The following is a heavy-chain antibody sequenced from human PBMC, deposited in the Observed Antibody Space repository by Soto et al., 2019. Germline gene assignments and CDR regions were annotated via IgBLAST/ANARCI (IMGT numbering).Heavy chain of an antibody. D-gene: IGHD6-13*01. CDR1: GYTFTSHA. CDR2: INAGNGNT. V-gene: IGHV1-3*05. Sequence: QVQLVQSGAEEKKPGASVKVSCKASGYTFTSHAMHWVRQAPEQRLEWMGWINAGNGNTKYSQKFQGRVTITTDTSASTAYMELRSLRSEDTAVYYCARDGIAAAGTSWFDPWGQGTLVTVSS. CDR3: ARDGIAAAGTSWFDP. J-gene: IGHJ5*02.